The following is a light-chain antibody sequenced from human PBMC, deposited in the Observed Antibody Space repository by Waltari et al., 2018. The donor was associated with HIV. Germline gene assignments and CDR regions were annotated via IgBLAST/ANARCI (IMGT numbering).Light chain of an antibody. CDR1: RSYGGGFNY. V-gene: IGLV2-14*01. CDR2: EVS. CDR3: TSYTSSSTQI. J-gene: IGLJ1*01. Sequence: QSALNQPASLSGSPGKSIPIPCSGTRSYGGGFNYVSWYQKHPGKAPKLMICEVSNRPSGVSHRFSGSKSGNTASLTISGLQSEDEADYYCTSYTSSSTQIFGTGTKVTVL.